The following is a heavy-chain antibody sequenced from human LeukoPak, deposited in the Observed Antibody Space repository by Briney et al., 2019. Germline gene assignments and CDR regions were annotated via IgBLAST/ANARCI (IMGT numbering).Heavy chain of an antibody. CDR3: ARDLTPPDAFDI. CDR2: INPNSGGT. CDR1: GYTFTSYG. J-gene: IGHJ3*02. Sequence: GASVKVSCKASGYTFTSYGISWVRQAPGQGLEWMGWINPNSGGTNYAQKFQGRVTMTRDTSISTAYMELSRLRSDDTAVYYCARDLTPPDAFDIWGQGTMVTVSS. V-gene: IGHV1-2*02.